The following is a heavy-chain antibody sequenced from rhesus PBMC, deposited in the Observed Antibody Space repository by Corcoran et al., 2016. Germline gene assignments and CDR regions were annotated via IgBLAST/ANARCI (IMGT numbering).Heavy chain of an antibody. CDR3: AREYCSGGVCYGAYFEV. CDR2: IYGCSMST. CDR1: GGSISDSYR. D-gene: IGHD2-8*01. J-gene: IGHJ1*01. V-gene: IGHV4S10*01. Sequence: QVQLQESGPGVMKPSETLSLTCAVSGGSISDSYRWSWIRQTPGKGLEWIGYIYGCSMSTNYNPSLKSRVTISKDTSKNQFSLKLSSVTAADTAVYYCAREYCSGGVCYGAYFEVWGQGALVTVSA.